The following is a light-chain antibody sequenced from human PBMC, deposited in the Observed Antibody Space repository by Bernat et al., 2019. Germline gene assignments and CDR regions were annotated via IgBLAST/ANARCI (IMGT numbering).Light chain of an antibody. V-gene: IGLV2-23*02. J-gene: IGLJ1*01. CDR3: CSYAGSSTCV. Sequence: QSALTQPASVSGSPGQSITISCTGTSSDVGSYNLVSWYQQPPGKAPKLMIYEVSKRPSGVSNRFSGSKSGNTASLTISGLQAEDEADYYCCSYAGSSTCVFGTGTKVTVL. CDR2: EVS. CDR1: SSDVGSYNL.